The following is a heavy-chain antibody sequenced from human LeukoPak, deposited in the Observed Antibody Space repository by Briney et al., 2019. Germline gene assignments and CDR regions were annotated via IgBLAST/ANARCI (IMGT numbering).Heavy chain of an antibody. Sequence: GGSLRLSCAASGFTLRNYLMNWVRQAPGNGLVWVSFISSSGGTIYYADSVKGRFTVSRDNDKNSLLLKMNSLRAEDTALYYCARGYSRAAFDIWGQGTVVAVSS. D-gene: IGHD2-15*01. CDR1: GFTLRNYL. J-gene: IGHJ3*02. V-gene: IGHV3-48*01. CDR3: ARGYSRAAFDI. CDR2: ISSSGGTI.